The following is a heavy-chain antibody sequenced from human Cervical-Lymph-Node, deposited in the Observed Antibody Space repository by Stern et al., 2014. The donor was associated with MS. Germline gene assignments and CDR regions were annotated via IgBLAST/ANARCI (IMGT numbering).Heavy chain of an antibody. CDR3: AKDRRGD. J-gene: IGHJ4*02. D-gene: IGHD3-10*01. CDR1: GFTFNNYA. Sequence: DQLVQSGGGLVQPGGSLRLSCAASGFTFNNYAMNWVRQAPGKGLEWVSAISPGGTYTYYADSVKGRFTISRENSTNTVYLQMNSLRAEDSAVYYCAKDRRGDWGQGTLVTVSS. V-gene: IGHV3-23*04. CDR2: ISPGGTYT.